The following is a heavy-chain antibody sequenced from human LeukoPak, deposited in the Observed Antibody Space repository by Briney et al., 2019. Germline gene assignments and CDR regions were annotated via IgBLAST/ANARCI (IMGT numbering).Heavy chain of an antibody. Sequence: PGGSLRLSCAASGFTFSSYSTNWVRQAPGKGLEWVSYISSSSSTIYYADSVKGRFTISRDNSKNTLYLEMNSLRVEDTAVYYCATDKGSAAFDIWGQGTMVTVSS. CDR1: GFTFSSYS. V-gene: IGHV3-48*01. CDR3: ATDKGSAAFDI. J-gene: IGHJ3*02. CDR2: ISSSSSTI. D-gene: IGHD3-10*01.